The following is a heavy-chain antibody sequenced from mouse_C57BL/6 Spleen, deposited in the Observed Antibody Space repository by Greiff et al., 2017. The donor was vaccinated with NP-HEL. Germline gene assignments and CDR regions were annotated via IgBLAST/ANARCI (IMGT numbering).Heavy chain of an antibody. Sequence: VQLQQSGAELVMPGASVKLSCKASGYTFTSYWMHWVKQRPGQGLEWIGEIDPSDSYTNYNQKFKGKSTLTVDKSSSTAYMQLSSLTSEDSAVYYCARHYYGSSGYFDVWGTGTTVTVSS. CDR3: ARHYYGSSGYFDV. CDR2: IDPSDSYT. D-gene: IGHD1-1*01. CDR1: GYTFTSYW. V-gene: IGHV1-69*01. J-gene: IGHJ1*03.